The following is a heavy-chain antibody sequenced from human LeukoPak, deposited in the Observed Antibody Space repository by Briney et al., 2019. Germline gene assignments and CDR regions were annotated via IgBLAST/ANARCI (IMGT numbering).Heavy chain of an antibody. V-gene: IGHV1-69*05. CDR3: ASLGSSSAGFVP. D-gene: IGHD6-6*01. Sequence: ASVKVSCKASGGAFSSYAISWVRQAPGQGLEWMGGIIPICGTANYAQKFQGRVTITTDESTSTAYMELSSMRSEDTAVYYCASLGSSSAGFVPWGQGTLVTVSS. CDR2: IIPICGTA. CDR1: GGAFSSYA. J-gene: IGHJ5*02.